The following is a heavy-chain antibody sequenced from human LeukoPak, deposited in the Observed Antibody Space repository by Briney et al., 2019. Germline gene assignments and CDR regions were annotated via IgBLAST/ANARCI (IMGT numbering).Heavy chain of an antibody. V-gene: IGHV3-23*01. CDR1: GFTFSSFA. Sequence: GGSLRLSCAASGFTFSSFAMNWVRQAPGKGLEWVSGISGSGISRGYADSVKGRFTISRDNSKNTVLLQVDSLRAEDTAIYYCAKRSGVYSDNSGVFDYWGQGSLVTVSS. CDR3: AKRSGVYSDNSGVFDY. J-gene: IGHJ4*02. CDR2: ISGSGISR. D-gene: IGHD4-11*01.